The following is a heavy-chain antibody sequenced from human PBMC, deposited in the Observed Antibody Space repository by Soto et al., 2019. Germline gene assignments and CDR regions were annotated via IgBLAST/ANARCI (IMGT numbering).Heavy chain of an antibody. Sequence: GESLKISCTGVGYSFTSYWIGWVRQMPGKGLEWMGIIYPGDSDTRYSPSFQGQVTFSADKSITTSYLQWSSLKASDTAMYYCARGYCTTTICDPWFDPWGQGTLVTVSS. CDR3: ARGYCTTTICDPWFDP. CDR2: IYPGDSDT. D-gene: IGHD2-2*01. V-gene: IGHV5-51*01. CDR1: GYSFTSYW. J-gene: IGHJ5*02.